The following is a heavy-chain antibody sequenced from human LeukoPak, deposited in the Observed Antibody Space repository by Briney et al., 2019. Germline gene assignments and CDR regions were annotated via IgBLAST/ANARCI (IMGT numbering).Heavy chain of an antibody. J-gene: IGHJ6*03. D-gene: IGHD3-10*01. CDR1: GYTFTSYY. CDR2: INPSGGST. Sequence: GASVKVSCKASGYTFTSYYMHWVRQAPGQGLEWMGIINPSGGSTSYAQKFQGRVTMTRDTSTSTVYMELSSLRSDDTAVYYCARDTDYYGSGSWQSADYYYYYMDVWGKGTTVTISS. V-gene: IGHV1-46*01. CDR3: ARDTDYYGSGSWQSADYYYYYMDV.